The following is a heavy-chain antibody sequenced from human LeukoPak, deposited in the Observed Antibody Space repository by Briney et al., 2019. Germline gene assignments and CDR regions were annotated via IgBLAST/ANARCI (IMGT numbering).Heavy chain of an antibody. V-gene: IGHV1-8*01. J-gene: IGHJ5*02. CDR1: GYTFTSYD. CDR2: MNPNSGNT. CDR3: ARVRIAAANWFDP. D-gene: IGHD6-6*01. Sequence: ASVKVSCKASGYTFTSYDINWVRQATGQGLEWVGWMNPNSGNTGYAQKFQGRVTMTRNTSISAAYMELSSLRSEDTAVYYCARVRIAAANWFDPWGQGTLVTVSS.